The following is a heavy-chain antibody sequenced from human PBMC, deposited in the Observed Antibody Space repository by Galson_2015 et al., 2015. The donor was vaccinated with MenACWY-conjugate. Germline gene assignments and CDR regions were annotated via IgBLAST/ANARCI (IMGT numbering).Heavy chain of an antibody. CDR1: GFTFTDYW. CDR3: AKPHTSTYYRTLPFFDS. V-gene: IGHV3-74*01. CDR2: INSDGSRT. D-gene: IGHD3-10*01. Sequence: SLRLSCAASGFTFTDYWMHWVRQAPGKGLVWVSRINSDGSRTHYADSVKGRFTILKDNSKDTLSLLMDSLRAEDTAVYYCAKPHTSTYYRTLPFFDSWGQGTLVTVSS. J-gene: IGHJ4*02.